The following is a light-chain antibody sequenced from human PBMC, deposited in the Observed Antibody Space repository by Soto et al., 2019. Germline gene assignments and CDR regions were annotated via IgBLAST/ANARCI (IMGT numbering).Light chain of an antibody. Sequence: IVMTQSPATLSVSPGERVTLSCRASQSVSGNLAWYQLTPGQATRLLIYGSSNRAAGIPARFSGSVSETEFTLSISSLQSEYSAVYYCQHYNEGPPLFTVDPGMKVNIK. J-gene: IGKJ3*01. CDR1: QSVSGN. CDR2: GSS. V-gene: IGKV3-15*01. CDR3: QHYNEGPPLFT.